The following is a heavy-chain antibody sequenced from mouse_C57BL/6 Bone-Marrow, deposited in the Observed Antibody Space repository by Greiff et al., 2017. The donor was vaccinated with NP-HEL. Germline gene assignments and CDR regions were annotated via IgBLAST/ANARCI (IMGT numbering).Heavy chain of an antibody. CDR2: IDPSDSYT. Sequence: VQLQQSGPELVKPGASVKLSCKASGYTFTSYWMQWVKQRPGQGLAWIGEIDPSDSYTNYNQKFKGKATLTVDTSSSTAYMQLSSLTSEDSAVYYCARCGSSLRGFAYWGQGTLVTVSA. J-gene: IGHJ3*01. CDR1: GYTFTSYW. V-gene: IGHV1-50*01. D-gene: IGHD1-1*01. CDR3: ARCGSSLRGFAY.